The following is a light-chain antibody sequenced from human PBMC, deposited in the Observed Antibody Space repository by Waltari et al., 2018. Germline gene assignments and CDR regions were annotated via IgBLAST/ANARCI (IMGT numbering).Light chain of an antibody. V-gene: IGKV3-20*01. Sequence: EIMLTESPGTLPCAPGERATLSRRASQSISKYLAWYQQKPGQAPSLLIYDASSRATGIPDRFSGSGSGTDFSLTISRLEPEDFAVYYCQKYGSLPATFGQGTKVEIK. CDR2: DAS. J-gene: IGKJ1*01. CDR3: QKYGSLPAT. CDR1: QSISKY.